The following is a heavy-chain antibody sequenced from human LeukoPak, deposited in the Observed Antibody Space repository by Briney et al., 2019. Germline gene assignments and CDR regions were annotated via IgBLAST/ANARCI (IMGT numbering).Heavy chain of an antibody. J-gene: IGHJ4*02. CDR1: GFNLDDYG. V-gene: IGHV3-23*01. CDR2: ISSSGGTI. D-gene: IGHD6-19*01. CDR3: AKGLVPSLAVAVNF. Sequence: GGSLRLSCAGSGFNLDDYGMTWVRQVPGKGLEWVSTISSSGGTIYYAASVKGRFTISRDNSKNTLSLQMSSLRAEDTAVYYCAKGLVPSLAVAVNFWGQGTLVTVSS.